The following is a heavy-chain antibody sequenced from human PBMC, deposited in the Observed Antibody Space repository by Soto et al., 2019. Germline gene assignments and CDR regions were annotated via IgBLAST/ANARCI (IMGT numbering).Heavy chain of an antibody. CDR2: ISGGGDTT. V-gene: IGHV3-23*01. CDR1: GFTFNNYA. D-gene: IGHD3-10*01. Sequence: EVQLLESGGGLVQPGGSLRLSCAASGFTFNNYAMTWVRQAPGKGLEWVSAISGGGDTTSYADSVKGRFTVSRDGSKNTLYLQMSSLRAEXTALYYCAKGRGGSGSLTPRVDFXGQETLVTVSS. CDR3: AKGRGGSGSLTPRVDF. J-gene: IGHJ4*02.